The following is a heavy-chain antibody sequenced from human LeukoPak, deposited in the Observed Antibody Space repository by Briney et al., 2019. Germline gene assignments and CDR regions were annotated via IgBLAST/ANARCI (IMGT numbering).Heavy chain of an antibody. D-gene: IGHD3-10*01. V-gene: IGHV4-4*02. CDR3: ARDPMDDNWFDP. CDR1: GGSISSSNW. CDR2: IYYSGGT. Sequence: SETLSLTCAVSGGSISSSNWWSWVRQPPGKGLEWIGYIYYSGGTYYNPSLKSRVTISVDTSKNQFSLKLSSVTAADTAVYYCARDPMDDNWFDPWGQGTLVTVSS. J-gene: IGHJ5*02.